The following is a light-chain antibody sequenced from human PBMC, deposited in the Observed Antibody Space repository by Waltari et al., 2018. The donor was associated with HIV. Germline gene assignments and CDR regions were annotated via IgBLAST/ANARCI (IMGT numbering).Light chain of an antibody. J-gene: IGLJ2*01. Sequence: SSGLTQPPSVSVSPGQTAKITCSGDGSSKQYVFWYQQKTGQAPVLVIYKDTERPSNIPERFSGATSGTTVTLTISGVQAEDEADYFCHSEDNTGAAFFGGGTRLTVL. CDR2: KDT. CDR1: GSSKQY. CDR3: HSEDNTGAAF. V-gene: IGLV3-25*03.